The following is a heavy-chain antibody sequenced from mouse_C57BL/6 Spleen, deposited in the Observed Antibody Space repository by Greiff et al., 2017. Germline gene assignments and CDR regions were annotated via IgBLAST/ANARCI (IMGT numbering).Heavy chain of an antibody. CDR3: ARGGGDYAYYAMDY. D-gene: IGHD2-4*01. V-gene: IGHV3-6*01. CDR2: ISYDGSN. Sequence: EVQLVESGPGLVKPSQSLSLTCSVTGYSITSGYYWNWIRQFPGNKLEWMGYISYDGSNNYNPSLKNRISITRDTSKNQFFLTLNSVTTEDTATXYGARGGGDYAYYAMDYWGQGTSVTVSS. J-gene: IGHJ4*01. CDR1: GYSITSGYY.